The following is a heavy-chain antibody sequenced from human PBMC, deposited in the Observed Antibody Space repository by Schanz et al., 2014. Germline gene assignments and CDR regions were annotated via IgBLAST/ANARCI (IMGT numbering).Heavy chain of an antibody. J-gene: IGHJ3*02. CDR1: GHTFRGYY. CDR3: AFDRDDAYDI. Sequence: QVQLVQSGAEVKKPGASVKVSCKASGHTFRGYYMHWVRQAPGQGLEWMGRITPKTGGTNYAQKFQGRVTMTRDTSTSTVYMELSRLRSEDMAVYYCAFDRDDAYDIWGQGTTVTVSS. CDR2: ITPKTGGT. D-gene: IGHD3-9*01. V-gene: IGHV1-2*06.